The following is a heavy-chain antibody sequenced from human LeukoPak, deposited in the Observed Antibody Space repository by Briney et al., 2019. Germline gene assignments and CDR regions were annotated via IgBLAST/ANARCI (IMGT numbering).Heavy chain of an antibody. CDR1: GFSLSTSGVG. CDR2: IYWDDDK. Sequence: SGPTLVNPTQTLTLTCTFSGFSLSTSGVGVGWIRQPPGKALEWLALIYWDDDKRYSPSLKSRLTITKDTSKNQVVLTMTNMDPVDTSTYYCAHARTYYDILTGYYTGYNWFDPWGQGTLVTVSS. CDR3: AHARTYYDILTGYYTGYNWFDP. J-gene: IGHJ5*02. V-gene: IGHV2-5*02. D-gene: IGHD3-9*01.